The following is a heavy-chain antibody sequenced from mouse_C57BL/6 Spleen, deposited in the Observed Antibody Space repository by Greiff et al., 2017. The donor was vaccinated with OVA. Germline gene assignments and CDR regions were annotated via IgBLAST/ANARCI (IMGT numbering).Heavy chain of an antibody. J-gene: IGHJ1*03. CDR1: GFNIKDYY. D-gene: IGHD1-1*01. Sequence: EVQLQQSGAELVRPGASVKLSCTASGFNIKDYYMHWVKQRPEQGLEWIGRIDPEDGDTEYAPKFQGKATMTADTSSNTAYLQLSSLTSEDTAVYYCTGGYGISYRYFDVWGTGTTVTVSS. V-gene: IGHV14-1*01. CDR2: IDPEDGDT. CDR3: TGGYGISYRYFDV.